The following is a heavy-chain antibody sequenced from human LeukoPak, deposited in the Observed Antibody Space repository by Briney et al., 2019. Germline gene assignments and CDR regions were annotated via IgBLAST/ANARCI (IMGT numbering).Heavy chain of an antibody. V-gene: IGHV4-61*05. CDR2: IYYSGST. D-gene: IGHD4-17*01. J-gene: IGHJ6*03. CDR1: GGSISSSSYY. CDR3: ARVYGDPGLYYYYYMDV. Sequence: PSETLSLTCTVSGGSISSSSYYWGWIRQPPGKGLEWIGYIYYSGSTNYNPSLKSRVTISVDTSKNQFSLKLSSVTAADTAVYYCARVYGDPGLYYYYYMDVWGKGTTVTISS.